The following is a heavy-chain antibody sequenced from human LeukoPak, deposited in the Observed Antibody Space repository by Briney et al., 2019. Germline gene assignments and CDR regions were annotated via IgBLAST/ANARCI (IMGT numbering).Heavy chain of an antibody. CDR2: ISSSSSYI. CDR1: GASFSSYS. CDR3: ARDDIVATTHFDY. J-gene: IGHJ4*02. V-gene: IGHV3-21*01. D-gene: IGHD5-12*01. Sequence: GGSLSLSCAVSGASFSSYSMSWVRQAPGKGLEWVSSISSSSSYIYYADSVKGRFTISRDNAKNSLYLQMNSLRAEDTAVYYCARDDIVATTHFDYWGQGTLVTVSS.